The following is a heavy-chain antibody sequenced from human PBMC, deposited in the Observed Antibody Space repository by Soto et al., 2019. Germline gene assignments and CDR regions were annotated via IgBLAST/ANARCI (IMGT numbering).Heavy chain of an antibody. Sequence: SETLSLTCTVSGRTFNINADFWYLAWVRQPPGKGLEWIGSIDNGRKTHYNAPLKSRGIISADTSKNQFSLSLNSVSAADTAVYYCVKRSLLMAPTWGQGIQVTVSS. CDR3: VKRSLLMAPT. J-gene: IGHJ4*02. CDR2: IDNGRKT. D-gene: IGHD1-26*01. CDR1: GRTFNINADF. V-gene: IGHV4-39*01.